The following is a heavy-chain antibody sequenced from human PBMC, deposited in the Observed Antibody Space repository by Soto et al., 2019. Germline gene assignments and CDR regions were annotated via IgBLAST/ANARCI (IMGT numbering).Heavy chain of an antibody. CDR1: GFSLTTRQVG. J-gene: IGHJ3*01. V-gene: IGHV2-5*02. D-gene: IGHD3-16*02. Sequence: QITLKESGPTLVEPTQTLTLTCTFSGFSLTTRQVGVGWIRQPPGQALEWLAVIYWDNDKRYSPSPERRLTITKDTSKNQVVLTMTNMDPMDTATYYCAHLMITYGGVIADDAFDVWGQGTMVTVSS. CDR2: IYWDNDK. CDR3: AHLMITYGGVIADDAFDV.